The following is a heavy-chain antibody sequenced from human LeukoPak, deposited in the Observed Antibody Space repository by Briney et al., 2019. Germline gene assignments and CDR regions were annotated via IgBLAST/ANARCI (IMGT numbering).Heavy chain of an antibody. CDR1: GYSISSGYY. Sequence: SETLSLTCTVSGYSISSGYYWGWIRQPPVKGLEWIGSIYHSGSTYYNPSLKSRVTISVDTSKNQFSLKLSSVTAADTAVYYCATIQPLVFYFDYWGQGTLVTVSS. CDR3: ATIQPLVFYFDY. V-gene: IGHV4-38-2*02. CDR2: IYHSGST. D-gene: IGHD5-18*01. J-gene: IGHJ4*02.